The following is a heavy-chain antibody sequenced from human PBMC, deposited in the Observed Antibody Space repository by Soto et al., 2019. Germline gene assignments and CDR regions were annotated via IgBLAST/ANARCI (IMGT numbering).Heavy chain of an antibody. D-gene: IGHD2-15*01. V-gene: IGHV3-23*01. CDR1: GFTCSSYA. Sequence: EVQLLESGGGFVQPGGSLRLSCAASGFTCSSYAMSWVRQAPGKGLEWVSTLSGSGGSTFYADSVKGRSTISRDNSRNTLYLQMNSLRAEDTAIYYCAKGICSGGSCYSSGYYYGMDVWGQGTTVTVSS. CDR3: AKGICSGGSCYSSGYYYGMDV. CDR2: LSGSGGST. J-gene: IGHJ6*02.